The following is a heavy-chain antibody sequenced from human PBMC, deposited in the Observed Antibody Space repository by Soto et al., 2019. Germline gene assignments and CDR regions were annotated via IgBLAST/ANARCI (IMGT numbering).Heavy chain of an antibody. Sequence: VQLVQSGTEVKEPGASVRVSCKASGYTFTAHSLHWARQAPGQGLEWMGWIIVSHDWPRYAPQFQGRLTFETDTIGTTSYMPLPRLTPDDTAVSFCAREPEDGVPGDYGGEGTPVVVSS. D-gene: IGHD2-8*01. V-gene: IGHV1-3*01. CDR1: GYTFTAHS. CDR2: IIVSHDWP. CDR3: AREPEDGVPGDY. J-gene: IGHJ4*02.